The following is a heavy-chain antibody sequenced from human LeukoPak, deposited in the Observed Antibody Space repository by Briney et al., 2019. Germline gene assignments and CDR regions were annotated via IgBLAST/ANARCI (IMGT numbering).Heavy chain of an antibody. Sequence: ASVKVSCKASGYTFTDNYMHWVRQAPGQGLEWMGWLNPNSGATRYAQKFQGRVTMTRDTSISTAYMELSRLTSDDTAVYYCARVSSIWTDYWGQGTLVTVSS. D-gene: IGHD3-3*02. CDR2: LNPNSGAT. CDR1: GYTFTDNY. J-gene: IGHJ4*02. CDR3: ARVSSIWTDY. V-gene: IGHV1-2*02.